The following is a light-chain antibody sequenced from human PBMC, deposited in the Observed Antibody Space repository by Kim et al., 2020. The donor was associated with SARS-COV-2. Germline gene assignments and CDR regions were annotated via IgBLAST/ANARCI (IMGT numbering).Light chain of an antibody. CDR2: WPS. Sequence: AMPTINCPSTRCFWYSCTKENYLPWYPPRPAQPPKLLIYWPSTRASCVPDRFSGRVSGTDFTLTISSLQAEDVAVYFCQQHYSTYTFGQGTKLEI. CDR1: RCFWYSCTKENY. J-gene: IGKJ2*01. V-gene: IGKV4-1*01. CDR3: QQHYSTYT.